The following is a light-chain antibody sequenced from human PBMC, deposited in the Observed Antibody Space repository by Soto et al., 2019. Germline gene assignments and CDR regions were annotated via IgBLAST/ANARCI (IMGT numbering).Light chain of an antibody. V-gene: IGKV3-11*01. J-gene: IGKJ4*01. Sequence: EIVLTQSPATMSLSPGERATLSCRTSQSVSRNLAWYQQKPGQAPRLLIYDASQRATGIAARFSGSGSGTDFTHTIVSLEPEDFALYYCQHRSNWPAFGGGTKVEIK. CDR3: QHRSNWPA. CDR1: QSVSRN. CDR2: DAS.